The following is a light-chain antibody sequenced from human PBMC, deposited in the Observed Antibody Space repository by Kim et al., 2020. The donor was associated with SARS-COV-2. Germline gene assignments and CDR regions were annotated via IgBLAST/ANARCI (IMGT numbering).Light chain of an antibody. CDR1: KLGDKY. CDR2: QDS. V-gene: IGLV3-1*01. J-gene: IGLJ3*02. Sequence: SYELTQPPSVSVSPGQTASITCSGDKLGDKYACWYQQKPGQSPVLVIYQDSKRPSGIPERFSGSPSGNTATLTISGNTAMETATYSSQAWDSSNWV. CDR3: QAWDSSNWV.